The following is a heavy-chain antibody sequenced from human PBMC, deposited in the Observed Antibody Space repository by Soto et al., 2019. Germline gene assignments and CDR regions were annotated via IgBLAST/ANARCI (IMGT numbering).Heavy chain of an antibody. V-gene: IGHV3-23*01. Sequence: EVQLLESGGGLVQPGGSLRLSCAASGFIFSGYAMKWVRQAPGKGLEWVSLIGESGTPTYYADSVKGRFTISRDNSGNTLFLEMYSLRAEDTAVYYCARYIPGVRYYGMDVWGQGTTVTVSS. D-gene: IGHD2-2*01. CDR2: IGESGTPT. CDR3: ARYIPGVRYYGMDV. CDR1: GFIFSGYA. J-gene: IGHJ6*02.